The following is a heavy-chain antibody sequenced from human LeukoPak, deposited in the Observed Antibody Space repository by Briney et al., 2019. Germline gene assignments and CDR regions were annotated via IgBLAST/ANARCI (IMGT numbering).Heavy chain of an antibody. V-gene: IGHV1-8*01. CDR2: MNPNSGNT. Sequence: GASVKVSCKASGYTFTSYDINWVRQATGQGLEWMGWMNPNSGNTGYAQKFQGRVTMTRNTSISTAYMKLSSLRSEDTAVYYCGSPKESIPMIVVGYSDAFDIWGQGTVVTVSS. D-gene: IGHD3-22*01. J-gene: IGHJ3*02. CDR1: GYTFTSYD. CDR3: GSPKESIPMIVVGYSDAFDI.